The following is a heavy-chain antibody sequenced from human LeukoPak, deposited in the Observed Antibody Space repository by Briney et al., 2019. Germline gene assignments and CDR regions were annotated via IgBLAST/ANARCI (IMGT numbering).Heavy chain of an antibody. D-gene: IGHD3-22*01. Sequence: PGGSLRLSCATSGFTFSNYWMSWVRRAPGKGLEWVANIKQDGSDKYYVDSVKGRFTISRDNAKNSLYLQMNSLRPEDTALYYCAKDRYSSSAGVVDQWGQGTLVTVSS. CDR2: IKQDGSDK. V-gene: IGHV3-7*03. J-gene: IGHJ5*02. CDR3: AKDRYSSSAGVVDQ. CDR1: GFTFSNYW.